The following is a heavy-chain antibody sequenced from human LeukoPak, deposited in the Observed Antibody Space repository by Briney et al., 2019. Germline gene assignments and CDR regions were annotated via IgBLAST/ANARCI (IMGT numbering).Heavy chain of an antibody. CDR1: GYTFTGYY. CDR2: INPNSGGT. D-gene: IGHD6-13*01. V-gene: IGHV1-2*02. J-gene: IGHJ5*02. Sequence: GASLKVSCKASGYTFTGYYMHWVRQAPGQRLEWMGWINPNSGGTNYAQKFQGRVTMTRDTSISTAYMERSRLRSEDTAVYYCARRYSSSWYWFDPWGQGTLVTVSS. CDR3: ARRYSSSWYWFDP.